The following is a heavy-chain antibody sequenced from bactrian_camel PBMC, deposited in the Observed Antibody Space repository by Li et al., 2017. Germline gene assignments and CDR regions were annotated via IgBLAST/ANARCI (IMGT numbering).Heavy chain of an antibody. Sequence: VQLVESGGGYVQPGGSPRLSCGASGFVFSSYDLSWVRQAPGKALEWVSSITGGGATTYYADSVKGRFTISRDNAKNTVYLQMNSLKSEDTALYYCATDRFPAGGRDYWWLLLHGGFGYWSQGTQVTVS. CDR1: GFVFSSYD. V-gene: IGHV3S40*01. D-gene: IGHD2*01. CDR3: ATDRFPAGGRDYWWLLLHGGFGY. CDR2: ITGGGATT. J-gene: IGHJ6*01.